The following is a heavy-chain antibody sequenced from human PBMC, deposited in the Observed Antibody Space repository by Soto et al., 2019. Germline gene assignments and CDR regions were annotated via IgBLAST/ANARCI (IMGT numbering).Heavy chain of an antibody. CDR2: IYSSGRT. Sequence: QVHLQESGPGVVKASETLSLTCSLSGGSTSGKYWSWIRQSAGKGLEWIGRIYSSGRTHYNPSLGSRVSMSAAQNSISLRLTSVTAADTSIYFFARHFDVNTAQDYWYFDLLGRGTQVSVSS. CDR3: ARHFDVNTAQDYWYFDL. V-gene: IGHV4-4*07. CDR1: GGSTSGKY. J-gene: IGHJ2*01. D-gene: IGHD3-9*01.